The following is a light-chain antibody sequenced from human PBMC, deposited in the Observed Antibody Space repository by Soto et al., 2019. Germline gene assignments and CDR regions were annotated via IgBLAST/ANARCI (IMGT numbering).Light chain of an antibody. V-gene: IGKV1-5*01. CDR1: QSISSW. J-gene: IGKJ1*01. CDR2: DAS. CDR3: QQYNSYRT. Sequence: IQMTQSPSTLSASVGDRVTITCRASQSISSWLAWYQQKPGKAPKLLIYDASSVESGVPSRFSGSGSGKEFTLTIISLQPDDFATYYCQQYNSYRTFGQGTNVEIK.